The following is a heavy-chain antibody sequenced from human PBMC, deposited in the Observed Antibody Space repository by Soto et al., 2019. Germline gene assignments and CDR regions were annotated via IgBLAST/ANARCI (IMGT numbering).Heavy chain of an antibody. J-gene: IGHJ5*02. V-gene: IGHV4-59*01. CDR2: IYYSGST. CDR3: ARAPGDYRNWFDP. CDR1: GGSISSYY. D-gene: IGHD4-17*01. Sequence: SETLSLTCTVSGGSISSYYWSWIRQPPGKGLEWIGYIYYSGSTNYNPSLKSRVTISVDTSKNQFSLKLSSVTAADTAVYYCARAPGDYRNWFDPWGQGTLVTVS.